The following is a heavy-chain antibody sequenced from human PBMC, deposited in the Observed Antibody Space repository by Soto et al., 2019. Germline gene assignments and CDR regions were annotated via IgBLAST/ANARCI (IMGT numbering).Heavy chain of an antibody. CDR2: ISAYNGNT. CDR1: GYTFTSYG. V-gene: IGHV1-18*01. J-gene: IGHJ4*02. Sequence: ASVKVSCKASGYTFTSYGSSWVRQAPGQGLEWMGWISAYNGNTNYAQKLQGRVTMTTDTSTSTAYMELRSLRSDDTAVYYCARTPTIFGVATVDYWGQGTLVTVSS. CDR3: ARTPTIFGVATVDY. D-gene: IGHD3-3*01.